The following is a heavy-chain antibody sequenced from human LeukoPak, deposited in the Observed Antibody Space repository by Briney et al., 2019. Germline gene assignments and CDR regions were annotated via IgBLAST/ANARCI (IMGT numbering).Heavy chain of an antibody. CDR1: GGSFSGYY. V-gene: IGHV4-34*01. J-gene: IGHJ4*02. CDR2: INHSGST. CDR3: ARGRGYQLLY. D-gene: IGHD2-2*01. Sequence: SETLSLTCAVYGGSFSGYYWSWIRHPPGKGLEWIGEINHSGSTNYNPSLKSRVTISVDTSKNQFSLKLSSVTAADTAVYYCARGRGYQLLYWGQGTLVTVSS.